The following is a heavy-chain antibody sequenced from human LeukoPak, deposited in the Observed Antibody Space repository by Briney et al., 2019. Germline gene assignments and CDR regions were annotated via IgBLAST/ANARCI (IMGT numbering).Heavy chain of an antibody. Sequence: GGSLRLSCAASGFTFNNYAMSWVRQAPGKGLEWVSAISGSGSTTYYADSVKGRFTISRDNSKNTLYLQMNSLRAEDTAIYYCAKDVVYYYDSSGYSYYFEDWGQGTLVTVSS. D-gene: IGHD3-22*01. CDR1: GFTFNNYA. CDR3: AKDVVYYYDSSGYSYYFED. CDR2: ISGSGSTT. V-gene: IGHV3-23*01. J-gene: IGHJ4*02.